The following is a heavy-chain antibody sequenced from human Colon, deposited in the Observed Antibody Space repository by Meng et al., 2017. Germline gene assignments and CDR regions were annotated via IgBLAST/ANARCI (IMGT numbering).Heavy chain of an antibody. D-gene: IGHD1-26*01. CDR2: INHAGTA. CDR1: GESISTFY. Sequence: QVQLQQGGDGLLKPSETLSLTGAVYGESISTFYWAWIRQSPGKGLEWIGEINHAGTAYYNPSLKSRVTLSIDTSRNQFSLNLRSVTAADTAVYYCANIRDRSFSDSWGQGTLVTVSS. V-gene: IGHV4-34*01. J-gene: IGHJ4*02. CDR3: ANIRDRSFSDS.